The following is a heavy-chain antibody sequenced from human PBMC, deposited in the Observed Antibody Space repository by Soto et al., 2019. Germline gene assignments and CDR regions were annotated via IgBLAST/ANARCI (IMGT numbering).Heavy chain of an antibody. V-gene: IGHV4-34*01. D-gene: IGHD2-2*01. Sequence: NPSETLSLTGAVYGGSCSGYYWSWIRQPPGKGLEWIGEITHSGSTNYNPSLKSRVTISVDTSKNQFSLKLSSVTAADTAVYYCARGGGYCSSTSCYPNLDYWGQGTVDTVTS. J-gene: IGHJ4*02. CDR2: ITHSGST. CDR1: GGSCSGYY. CDR3: ARGGGYCSSTSCYPNLDY.